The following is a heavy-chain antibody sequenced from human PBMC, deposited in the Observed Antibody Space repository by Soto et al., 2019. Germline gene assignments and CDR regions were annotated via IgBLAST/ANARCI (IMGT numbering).Heavy chain of an antibody. Sequence: QVQLVQSGAEVKKPGASVKVSCKASGYTFTSYGISWVRQAPGQGLEWMGWISAYNGNTHYAQKLQGRVTMTTDTSTSTAYMELSSLRSDDTAVYSCARTGLYYYGSGSPVAVDYWGQGTLVTVSS. CDR1: GYTFTSYG. V-gene: IGHV1-18*01. J-gene: IGHJ4*02. CDR3: ARTGLYYYGSGSPVAVDY. CDR2: ISAYNGNT. D-gene: IGHD3-10*01.